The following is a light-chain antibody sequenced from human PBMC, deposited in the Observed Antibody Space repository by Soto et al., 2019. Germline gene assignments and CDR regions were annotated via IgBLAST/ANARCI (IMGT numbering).Light chain of an antibody. J-gene: IGLJ3*02. CDR3: SSYTSSSSWV. CDR1: SSDVGGYNY. CDR2: VVS. Sequence: QSVLTQPASVSGSPGQSITISCTGTSSDVGGYNYVSWYQQHPGKAPKLMIYVVSNRPSGVSNRFSGSKSGNTASLTISGLQGEDEADYNCSSYTSSSSWVFGGGTKLTVL. V-gene: IGLV2-14*01.